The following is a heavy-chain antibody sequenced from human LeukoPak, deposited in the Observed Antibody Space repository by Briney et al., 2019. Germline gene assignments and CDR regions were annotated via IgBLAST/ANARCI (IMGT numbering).Heavy chain of an antibody. J-gene: IGHJ4*02. D-gene: IGHD5-18*01. CDR3: ARDLGYSSGIWDC. Sequence: GGSLRLSCAASGFTFSSYAMSWVRQAPGKGLEWVSAISGSGGSTYYADSVKGRFTISRDNAKNSLYLQMNSLRAEDTAVYYCARDLGYSSGIWDCWGQGTLVTVSS. V-gene: IGHV3-23*01. CDR2: ISGSGGST. CDR1: GFTFSSYA.